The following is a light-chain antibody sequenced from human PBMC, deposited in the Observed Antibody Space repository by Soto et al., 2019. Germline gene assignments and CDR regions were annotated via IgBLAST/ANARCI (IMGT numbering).Light chain of an antibody. J-gene: IGKJ1*01. V-gene: IGKV3-20*01. CDR2: GAS. Sequence: EIVLTQSPGTLSLSPGERASLSCRASQALSSIDLAWYQQKPGQAPRLLIYGASSRATGIPDRFSGSGSGTDFTLTISRLEPEDFAVYYCHQYVSWTFGQGTKVDIK. CDR1: QALSSID. CDR3: HQYVSWT.